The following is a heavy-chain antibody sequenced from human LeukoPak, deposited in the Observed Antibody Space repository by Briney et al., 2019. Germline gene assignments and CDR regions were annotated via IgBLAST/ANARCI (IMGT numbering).Heavy chain of an antibody. CDR3: ARTKAGLTPFDY. V-gene: IGHV4-4*02. CDR1: GGSISSSNW. CDR2: IYHSGST. D-gene: IGHD2-8*01. Sequence: SETLSLTCAVSGGSISSSNWWSWVRQPPGKGLEWIGEIYHSGSTNYNPSLKSRVTISLDTSKNQFSLKLPSVTAADTAVYYCARTKAGLTPFDYWGQGSLVTVSS. J-gene: IGHJ4*02.